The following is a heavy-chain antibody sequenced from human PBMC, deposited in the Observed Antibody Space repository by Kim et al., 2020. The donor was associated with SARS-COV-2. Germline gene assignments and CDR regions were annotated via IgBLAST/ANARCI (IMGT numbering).Heavy chain of an antibody. Sequence: YYPDSVKGRFTISRDNSKNTLYLQMNSLRAEDTAVYYCAKATSAAYGMDVWGQGTTVTVSS. J-gene: IGHJ6*02. CDR3: AKATSAAYGMDV. D-gene: IGHD6-13*01. V-gene: IGHV3-30*02.